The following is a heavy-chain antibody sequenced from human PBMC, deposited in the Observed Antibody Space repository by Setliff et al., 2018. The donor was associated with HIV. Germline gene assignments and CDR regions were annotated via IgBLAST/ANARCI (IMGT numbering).Heavy chain of an antibody. J-gene: IGHJ6*03. Sequence: PGGSLRLSCAASGFTFSRYWMSWVRQAPAKGLEWVSAISASGANTYYADSVRGRFTISRDNSKNTLYLQMNSLRAEDTAVYYCAKNDNYYYYYMDVWGKGTTVTVSS. D-gene: IGHD3-22*01. CDR3: AKNDNYYYYYMDV. CDR1: GFTFSRYW. CDR2: ISASGANT. V-gene: IGHV3-23*01.